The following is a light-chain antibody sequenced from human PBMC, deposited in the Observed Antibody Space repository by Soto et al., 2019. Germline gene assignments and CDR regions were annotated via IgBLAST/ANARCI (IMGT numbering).Light chain of an antibody. Sequence: DIVMTQSPDSLAVSLGERATINCKSSQSVLYSSNNKNYLAWYQQKPGQPPKLLIYWASTRESGVPDRFSGSGSGTDFTLTISSLQAEDVAVYSCQQYYSTPGSFGQGTTVEIK. CDR1: QSVLYSSNNKNY. J-gene: IGKJ1*01. CDR3: QQYYSTPGS. CDR2: WAS. V-gene: IGKV4-1*01.